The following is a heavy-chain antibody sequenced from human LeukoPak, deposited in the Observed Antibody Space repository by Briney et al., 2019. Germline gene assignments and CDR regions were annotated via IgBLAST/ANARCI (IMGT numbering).Heavy chain of an antibody. J-gene: IGHJ4*02. CDR2: INFDGSTT. CDR1: GFNFNTYW. Sequence: GGSLRRSCAASGFNFNTYWMHWVRQAPGRGLVWVSRINFDGSTTDYADSVKGRFTISRDNAKNTLYLQMNSLRAEDTALYYCARDVYVDSWGQGTLVTVSS. CDR3: ARDVYVDS. V-gene: IGHV3-74*01.